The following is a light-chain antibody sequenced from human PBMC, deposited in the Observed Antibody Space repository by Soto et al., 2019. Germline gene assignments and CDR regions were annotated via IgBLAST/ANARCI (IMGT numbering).Light chain of an antibody. Sequence: QSVLTQPASVSGSPGQSITISCTGTSSDIGDNNYVSWYQQHPGKAPKLMIYDVRHRPSGVSIRFSGSKSGNTASLTISGLQAEDEADYYCSSYRISSTYVFGTGTKVTVL. J-gene: IGLJ1*01. V-gene: IGLV2-14*01. CDR1: SSDIGDNNY. CDR3: SSYRISSTYV. CDR2: DVR.